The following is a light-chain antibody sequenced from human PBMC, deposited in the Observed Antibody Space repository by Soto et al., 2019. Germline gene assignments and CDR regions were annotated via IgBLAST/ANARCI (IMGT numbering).Light chain of an antibody. Sequence: EILLTQSPGTLSLSPGDSAALPCGAGETVSSDFLAWYQQKTGQAPTLLTYAASSRAPGIPDRFSGTGSERDFTLTISGLEPEDFAVYYCLKYGRSPGWTFGQGTKV. J-gene: IGKJ1*01. CDR1: ETVSSDF. V-gene: IGKV3-20*01. CDR2: AAS. CDR3: LKYGRSPGWT.